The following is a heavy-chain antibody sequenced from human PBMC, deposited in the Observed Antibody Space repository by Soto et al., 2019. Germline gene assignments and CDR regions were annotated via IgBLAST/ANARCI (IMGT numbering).Heavy chain of an antibody. CDR3: AKKADYYFDY. V-gene: IGHV3-23*01. CDR1: GFTFSSYA. J-gene: IGHJ4*02. CDR2: IRGSGGTT. Sequence: GGSLRLSCVASGFTFSSYAMNWARQAPGKGLEWVSAIRGSGGTTYYADSVKGRFTISRDNSKNTLYLQMNSLRAEDTAIYYCAKKADYYFDYWGQGTLVTVSS.